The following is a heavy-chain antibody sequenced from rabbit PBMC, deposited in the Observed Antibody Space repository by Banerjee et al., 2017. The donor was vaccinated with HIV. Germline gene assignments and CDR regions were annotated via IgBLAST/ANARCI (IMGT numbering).Heavy chain of an antibody. Sequence: WLEGSGGARVRPGASLPLTCPASGSASITSYGWSWCLQAPGKGLEWIACIYAGSGSAFYASWAKGRFTISKPTSTTVTLQMTSLTAADTATYFCARDLAGVIGWNFNLWVPRTLVTVS. CDR2: IYAGSGSA. D-gene: IGHD4-1*01. V-gene: IGHV1S40*01. J-gene: IGHJ4*01. CDR3: ARDLAGVIGWNFNL. CDR1: GSASITSYG.